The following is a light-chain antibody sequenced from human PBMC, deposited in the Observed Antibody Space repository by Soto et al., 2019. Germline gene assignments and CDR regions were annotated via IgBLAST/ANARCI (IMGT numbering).Light chain of an antibody. J-gene: IGKJ4*01. CDR2: AAS. Sequence: DLQLTQSPSFLSASVGDRVTITCRASQGISSYLAWYQKKPGKAPKLLIYAASTLQSGVPSRFSGSGSGTEFNFTISSLQPEDFATYYCQQLNSFRALTFGGGTKVEIK. CDR1: QGISSY. CDR3: QQLNSFRALT. V-gene: IGKV1-9*01.